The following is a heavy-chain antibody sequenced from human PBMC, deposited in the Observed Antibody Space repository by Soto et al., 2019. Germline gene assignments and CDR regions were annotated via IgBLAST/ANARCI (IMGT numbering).Heavy chain of an antibody. Sequence: ASVTVSCKASGYTFTSYDSNWVRQAPGQGLEWMGWMNPNSGNTGYAQKFQGRVTMTRNTSISTAYMELSSLRAADTAVYYCASHLTMPGSRGFDYWGQGTLVTVSS. CDR2: MNPNSGNT. D-gene: IGHD2-2*01. CDR3: ASHLTMPGSRGFDY. J-gene: IGHJ4*02. V-gene: IGHV1-8*01. CDR1: GYTFTSYD.